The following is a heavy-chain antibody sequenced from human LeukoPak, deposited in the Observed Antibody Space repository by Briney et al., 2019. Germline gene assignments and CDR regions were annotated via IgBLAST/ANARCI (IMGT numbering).Heavy chain of an antibody. D-gene: IGHD1-26*01. CDR2: INSDGTSI. Sequence: PGGSLRLSCAASGFTFSSYWMHWVRQAPGKGLVWVSRINSDGTSISYADSVKGRFTISRDNAKNTLYLQMNSLTAEDTAVYYCARVLDGVGATRSFDYWGQGTLVTVSS. CDR1: GFTFSSYW. V-gene: IGHV3-74*01. J-gene: IGHJ4*02. CDR3: ARVLDGVGATRSFDY.